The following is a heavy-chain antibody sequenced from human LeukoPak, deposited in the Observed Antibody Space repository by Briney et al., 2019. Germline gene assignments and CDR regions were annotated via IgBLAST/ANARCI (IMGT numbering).Heavy chain of an antibody. Sequence: PGGSLRLSCAASGFTFSSYEMNWVRQAPGKGLEWVSYISSSGSTIYYADSVKGRFTISRDNAKNSLYLQMNSLRAEDTAVYYCASMRPAADDYDYVWGSYRSSDYWGQGTLVTVSP. D-gene: IGHD3-16*02. J-gene: IGHJ4*02. V-gene: IGHV3-48*03. CDR2: ISSSGSTI. CDR1: GFTFSSYE. CDR3: ASMRPAADDYDYVWGSYRSSDY.